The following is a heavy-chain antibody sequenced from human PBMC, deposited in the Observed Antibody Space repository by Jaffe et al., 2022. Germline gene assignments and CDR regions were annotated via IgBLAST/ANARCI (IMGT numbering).Heavy chain of an antibody. CDR2: IYHSGST. D-gene: IGHD6-13*01. J-gene: IGHJ4*02. Sequence: QVQLQESGPGLVKPSETLSLTCAVSGYSISSGYYWGWIRQPPGKGLEWIGSIYHSGSTYYNPSLRSRVTISGDTSKNHFSLKLSSVTAADTAVYYCARHLPMGIAAAGILRNFDYWGQGTLVTVSS. V-gene: IGHV4-38-2*01. CDR1: GYSISSGYY. CDR3: ARHLPMGIAAAGILRNFDY.